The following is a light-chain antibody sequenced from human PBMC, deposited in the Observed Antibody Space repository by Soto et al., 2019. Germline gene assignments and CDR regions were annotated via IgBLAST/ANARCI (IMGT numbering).Light chain of an antibody. V-gene: IGKV3-20*01. Sequence: EIVLTQSPGTLSLSPGERATLSCRASQSVNSNHIAWYQQKPGQAPRLLIYGASIRATGIPDRFSGSGSETDFTLTISRLEPEDFALYYCQQYGSSAPITFGQGTRLEIK. CDR1: QSVNSNH. CDR3: QQYGSSAPIT. J-gene: IGKJ5*01. CDR2: GAS.